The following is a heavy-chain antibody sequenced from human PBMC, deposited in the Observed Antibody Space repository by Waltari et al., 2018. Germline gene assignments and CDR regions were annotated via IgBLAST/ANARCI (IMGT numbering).Heavy chain of an antibody. D-gene: IGHD7-27*01. CDR3: AKDKSSGVLDY. V-gene: IGHV3-30*18. Sequence: QVQLVESGGGVVQPGRSLRLSCAASGFTFSSYGMHWVRQAPGKGLEWVVVIWYDGSNKYYADSVKGRFTISRDNSKNTLYLQMNSLRAEDTAMYYCAKDKSSGVLDYWGQGTLVTISS. CDR1: GFTFSSYG. CDR2: IWYDGSNK. J-gene: IGHJ4*02.